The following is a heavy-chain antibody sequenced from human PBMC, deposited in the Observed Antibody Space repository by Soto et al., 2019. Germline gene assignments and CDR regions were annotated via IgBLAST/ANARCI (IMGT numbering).Heavy chain of an antibody. Sequence: GXSVKVSSKPSGYTLTDYFLHWVRQAPGQGLEWMGWINPNSGVTGYSQEFPDRVTLTRDTSFNTAYMELSRLTSDDTAVYYCARILHTSSSENFDYWGQGTLVTVSS. D-gene: IGHD6-25*01. CDR2: INPNSGVT. CDR3: ARILHTSSSENFDY. V-gene: IGHV1-2*02. CDR1: GYTLTDYF. J-gene: IGHJ4*02.